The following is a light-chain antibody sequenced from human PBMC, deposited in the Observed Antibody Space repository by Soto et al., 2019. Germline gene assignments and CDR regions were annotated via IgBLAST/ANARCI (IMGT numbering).Light chain of an antibody. CDR3: QHYNSYSEA. Sequence: AIRMTQSPSSLSAYTGDRVTITCRASQGISSYLAWYQQKPGKAPKLLIYKASTLKSGVPSRFSGSGSGTEFTLTISSLQPDDFATYYCQHYNSYSEAFGQGTKVDI. CDR2: KAS. J-gene: IGKJ1*01. V-gene: IGKV1-8*01. CDR1: QGISSY.